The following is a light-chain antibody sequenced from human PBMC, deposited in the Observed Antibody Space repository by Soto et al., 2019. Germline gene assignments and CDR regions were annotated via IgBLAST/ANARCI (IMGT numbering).Light chain of an antibody. CDR3: QQYGSSPWT. CDR1: QSVGSSY. CDR2: GAS. J-gene: IGKJ1*01. Sequence: DIVLTQSPATLSVSPGESATLSCRASQSVGSSYLAWYQQKPGQAPPXXIYGASSRATGIPDRFSGSGSGTEFTLTISRLEPEDFAVYYCQQYGSSPWTFGQGTKVDIK. V-gene: IGKV3-20*01.